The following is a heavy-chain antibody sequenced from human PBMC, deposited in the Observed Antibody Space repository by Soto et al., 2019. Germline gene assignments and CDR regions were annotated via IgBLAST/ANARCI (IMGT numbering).Heavy chain of an antibody. CDR1: GFTFSSFG. D-gene: IGHD2-2*03. Sequence: GSLRLSCTASGFTFSSFGMAWVRQAPGKGLEWASAISGSGDSSYYADSVKDRFTISRDNPTNTLYLQMNNLRAEDTAVYYCAKVGIGMFSHKHHFDHWGQGTQVTVSS. V-gene: IGHV3-23*01. CDR3: AKVGIGMFSHKHHFDH. CDR2: ISGSGDSS. J-gene: IGHJ4*02.